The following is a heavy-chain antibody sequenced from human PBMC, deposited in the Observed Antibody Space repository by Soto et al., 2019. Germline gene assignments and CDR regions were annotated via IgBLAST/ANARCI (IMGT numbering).Heavy chain of an antibody. CDR1: GGSLSHYY. Sequence: KLSETLALTCTVSGGSLSHYYWSWIRQPPGKGLEWIGYIYYSGSTNYNPSLKSRVTISVDTSKNQFSLKLSSVTAADPAVYYCATDGVSWYFDLWGRGTLVT. CDR3: ATDGVSWYFDL. J-gene: IGHJ2*01. V-gene: IGHV4-59*12. CDR2: IYYSGST.